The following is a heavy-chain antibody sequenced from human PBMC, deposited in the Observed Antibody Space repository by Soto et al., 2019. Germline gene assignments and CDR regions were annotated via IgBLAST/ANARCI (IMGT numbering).Heavy chain of an antibody. CDR2: ISSSSSI. D-gene: IGHD6-13*01. J-gene: IGHJ6*02. CDR1: GFTFCNYY. V-gene: IGHV3-48*02. CDR3: ARRYSSTSRTMDV. Sequence: GGSPRLSCAASGFTFCNYYMTWVRQAPGKGLEWVSYISSSSSIDYADSVQGRFSISRDNAKSSLYLQMNSLRDEDTAVYYCARRYSSTSRTMDVWGQGTTLTVSS.